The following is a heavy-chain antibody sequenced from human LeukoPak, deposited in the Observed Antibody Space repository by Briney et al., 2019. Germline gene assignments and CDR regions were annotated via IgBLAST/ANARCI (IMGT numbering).Heavy chain of an antibody. CDR3: ARDPTTVTKGLDI. CDR2: VSYIGST. J-gene: IGHJ3*02. Sequence: SETLSLTCTVSGDSFSSHYWSWVRQPPGRGLEWIGYVSYIGSTNYNPSLKSRVTISVDTSRNQFSLKLSSVTAADTAVYYCARDPTTVTKGLDIWGQGTMVTVSS. CDR1: GDSFSSHY. V-gene: IGHV4-59*11. D-gene: IGHD4-17*01.